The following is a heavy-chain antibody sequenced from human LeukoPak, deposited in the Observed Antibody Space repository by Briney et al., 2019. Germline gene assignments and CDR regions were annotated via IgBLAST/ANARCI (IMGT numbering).Heavy chain of an antibody. CDR1: GFTFSSYS. CDR2: INSSSSYI. D-gene: IGHD3-10*02. CDR3: AELGITVIGGV. V-gene: IGHV3-21*01. Sequence: PGGSLRLSCAASGFTFSSYSMNWVRQAPGKGLEWVSSINSSSSYIYYADSVKGRFTISRDNAKNSLYLQMNSLRAEDTAVYYCAELGITVIGGVWGKGTTVTISS. J-gene: IGHJ6*04.